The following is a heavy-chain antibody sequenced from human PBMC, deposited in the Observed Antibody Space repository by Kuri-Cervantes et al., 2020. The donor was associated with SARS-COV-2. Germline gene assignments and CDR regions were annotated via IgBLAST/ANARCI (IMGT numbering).Heavy chain of an antibody. CDR2: INQDGSGE. CDR3: ARVPIAAAGGHYYYYYMDV. J-gene: IGHJ6*03. V-gene: IGHV3-7*01. CDR1: GFTFSGYW. Sequence: GESLKISCAASGFTFSGYWMNWVRQAPGKGLEWVANINQDGSGEYYVDSVKGRFTISRDNVKNSLYLQMNSLRAEDTAVYYCARVPIAAAGGHYYYYYMDVWGKGTTVTVSS. D-gene: IGHD6-13*01.